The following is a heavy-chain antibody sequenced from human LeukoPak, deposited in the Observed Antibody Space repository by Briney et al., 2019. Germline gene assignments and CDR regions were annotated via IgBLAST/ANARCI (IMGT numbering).Heavy chain of an antibody. J-gene: IGHJ4*02. CDR2: TYYSGIT. V-gene: IGHV4-59*08. D-gene: IGHD1-26*01. CDR1: GGTISPYY. Sequence: SETLSLTCTASGGTISPYYWSWIRQPPGKGLEWIGYTYYSGITNYNPSLKSRVTISVDTSKRQFSLKLSSVIAADTAMYYCARHGGGGESYPRVFDSWGRGHLVTVSS. CDR3: ARHGGGGESYPRVFDS.